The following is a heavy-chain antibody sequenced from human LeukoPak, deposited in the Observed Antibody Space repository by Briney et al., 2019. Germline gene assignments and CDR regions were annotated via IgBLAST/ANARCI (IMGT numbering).Heavy chain of an antibody. CDR2: ISSSGSYI. Sequence: GGSLRLSCAASGFTFSSYTMNWVRQAPGEGLEWVSSISSSGSYIYYVDSLKGRFTISRDNAKNSLYLQLNSLRAEDTAVYYCARGGGSEEGFDYWGQGTLVTVSS. V-gene: IGHV3-21*01. D-gene: IGHD1-26*01. CDR3: ARGGGSEEGFDY. CDR1: GFTFSSYT. J-gene: IGHJ4*02.